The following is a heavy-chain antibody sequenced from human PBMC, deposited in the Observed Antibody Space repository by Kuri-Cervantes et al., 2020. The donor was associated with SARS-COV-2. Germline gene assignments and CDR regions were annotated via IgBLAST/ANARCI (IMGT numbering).Heavy chain of an antibody. CDR1: GFTFSSYA. Sequence: GESLKISCAASGFTFSSYAMSWVRQAPGKGLEWVSAISGSGGSTYYADSVKGRFTISRDNSKNTLYLQMNSLRAEDTAVYYCAKDGGSYSFSSAYGMDVWAQGTTVPSP. V-gene: IGHV3-23*01. J-gene: IGHJ6*02. D-gene: IGHD1-26*01. CDR3: AKDGGSYSFSSAYGMDV. CDR2: ISGSGGST.